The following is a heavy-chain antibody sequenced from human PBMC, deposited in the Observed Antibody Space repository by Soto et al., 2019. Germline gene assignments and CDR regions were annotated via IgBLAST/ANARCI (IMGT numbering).Heavy chain of an antibody. Sequence: GESLKISFKGSGYRFTSYWISWVRQMPGKALEWMGRIDPSDSYTNYSPSFQGHVTISADKSIRTAYLQWSSMKASDTAMYYCARLLDVITMGRTDYYGMDVCGQGTTVTVSS. CDR2: IDPSDSYT. V-gene: IGHV5-10-1*01. CDR1: GYRFTSYW. J-gene: IGHJ6*02. CDR3: ARLLDVITMGRTDYYGMDV. D-gene: IGHD3-10*01.